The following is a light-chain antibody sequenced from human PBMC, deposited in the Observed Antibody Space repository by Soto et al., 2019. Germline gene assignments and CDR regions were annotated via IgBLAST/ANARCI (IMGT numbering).Light chain of an antibody. V-gene: IGLV2-8*01. Sequence: QSALTQPPSASGSPGQSVTISCTGTSSDVGGYNYVSWYQQHPGKAPKLIIYEVTKRPSGVPDRFSGSKSGNTASLTVSGLLAEDEADYYCSSYAGGNKGVFGTGTKLTVL. CDR2: EVT. CDR3: SSYAGGNKGV. J-gene: IGLJ1*01. CDR1: SSDVGGYNY.